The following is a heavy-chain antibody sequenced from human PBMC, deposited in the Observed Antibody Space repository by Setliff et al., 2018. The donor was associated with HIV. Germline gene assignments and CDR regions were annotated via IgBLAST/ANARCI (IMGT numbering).Heavy chain of an antibody. Sequence: SETLSLTCLVFGYSITNGNYWAWIRQSPGKGLEWIGSIYSTGHTYYNPSHKSRLTMSVDTAKNRFTLKLTSVTAADTAVYYCARDRALRFSKSPSFNYFDVWGQGALVTV. CDR2: IYSTGHT. J-gene: IGHJ4*02. D-gene: IGHD3-10*01. V-gene: IGHV4-38-2*02. CDR1: GYSITNGNY. CDR3: ARDRALRFSKSPSFNYFDV.